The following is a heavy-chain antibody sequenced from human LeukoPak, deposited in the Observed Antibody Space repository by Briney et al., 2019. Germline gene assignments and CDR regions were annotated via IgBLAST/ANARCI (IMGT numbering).Heavy chain of an antibody. CDR3: ARDGGYASGGDYNGMDV. CDR2: ITSSSNTI. J-gene: IGHJ6*02. CDR1: EFTFSSYS. Sequence: GGSLRLSCAASEFTFSSYSLCWVRQAPGKGLEWLSYITSSSNTIYYADSVKGRFTISRDNVKNSLYLQMNSLRAEDTAVYYCARDGGYASGGDYNGMDVWGQGTTVTVSS. D-gene: IGHD3-10*01. V-gene: IGHV3-48*01.